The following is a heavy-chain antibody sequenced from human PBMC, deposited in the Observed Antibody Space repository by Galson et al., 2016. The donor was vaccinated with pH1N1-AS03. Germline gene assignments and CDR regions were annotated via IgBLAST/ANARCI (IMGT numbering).Heavy chain of an antibody. Sequence: SVKVSCKASGGTFSSYAINWVRQAPGQGLEWMGRIIPALGTPNYAQRFQGRVIITADESTSTAYMELSSLRSEDTAVYFCASEVATSFDYWGQGTLVTISS. CDR2: IIPALGTP. CDR3: ASEVATSFDY. V-gene: IGHV1-69*11. CDR1: GGTFSSYA. D-gene: IGHD5-24*01. J-gene: IGHJ4*02.